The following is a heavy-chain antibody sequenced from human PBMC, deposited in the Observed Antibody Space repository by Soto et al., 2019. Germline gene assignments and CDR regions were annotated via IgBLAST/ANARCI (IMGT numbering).Heavy chain of an antibody. J-gene: IGHJ5*02. D-gene: IGHD4-4*01. CDR3: ARSFTVTTHANWFDP. CDR2: ISYSGNP. CDR1: GGSISSGGHY. V-gene: IGHV4-31*03. Sequence: QVQLQESGPGLVKHSQTLSLTCTVSGGSISSGGHYWSWIRQQPGKGLEWIGYISYSGNPYFNPSLKSRLVISVDTSKNQFSLTVTSVTAADTAVYYCARSFTVTTHANWFDPWGQGTLVTVSS.